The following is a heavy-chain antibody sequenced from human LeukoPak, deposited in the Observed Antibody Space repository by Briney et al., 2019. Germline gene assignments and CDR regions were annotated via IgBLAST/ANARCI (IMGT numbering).Heavy chain of an antibody. D-gene: IGHD2-21*02. CDR2: IIPIFGTA. CDR3: ARTGKAYCGGDCYFDY. J-gene: IGHJ4*02. CDR1: GGTFSSYA. Sequence: ASVKVSCKASGGTFSSYAISWVQQAPGQGLEWMGGIIPIFGTANYAQKFQGRVTITTDESTSTAYMELSSLRSEDTAVYYCARTGKAYCGGDCYFDYWGQGTLVTVSS. V-gene: IGHV1-69*05.